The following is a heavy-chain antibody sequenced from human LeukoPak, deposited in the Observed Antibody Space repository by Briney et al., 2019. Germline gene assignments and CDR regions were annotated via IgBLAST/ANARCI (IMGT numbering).Heavy chain of an antibody. V-gene: IGHV4-39*07. Sequence: SETLSLTCTVSGGSISSSSYYWGWIRQPPGKGLEWIGRIYTSGSTNYNPSLKSRVTISVDTSKNQFSLKLSSVTAADTAVYYCARSSQQLVVNYWGQGTLVTVSS. D-gene: IGHD6-13*01. CDR1: GGSISSSSYY. J-gene: IGHJ4*02. CDR3: ARSSQQLVVNY. CDR2: IYTSGST.